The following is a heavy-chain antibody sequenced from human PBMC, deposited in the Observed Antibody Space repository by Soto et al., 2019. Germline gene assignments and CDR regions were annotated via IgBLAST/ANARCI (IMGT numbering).Heavy chain of an antibody. Sequence: SETLSLTCTVTGGTIRSNSYYWGWISHPPGKGLEWIGSIYYSGSTYYNPSLKSRVTISVDTSKNQFSLKLSSVTAADTAVYYCARHSYPIAVALSYWGQGTLVTVSS. CDR1: GGTIRSNSYY. CDR2: IYYSGST. D-gene: IGHD6-19*01. V-gene: IGHV4-39*01. J-gene: IGHJ4*02. CDR3: ARHSYPIAVALSY.